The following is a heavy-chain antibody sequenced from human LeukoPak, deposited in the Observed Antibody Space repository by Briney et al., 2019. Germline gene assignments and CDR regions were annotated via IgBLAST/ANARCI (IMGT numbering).Heavy chain of an antibody. D-gene: IGHD3-10*01. J-gene: IGHJ4*02. CDR2: IKSKTGGETT. CDR1: GFTFSNAW. V-gene: IGHV3-15*01. CDR3: TTQTWFGEKFFDY. Sequence: GGSLRLSCAASGFTFSNAWRNWVRQPPGKGLEWVGRIKSKTGGETTDYPAPVKGRFTISRDDSKNTLYLQMNSLETEDTSVYYCTTQTWFGEKFFDYWGQGTLVTVSS.